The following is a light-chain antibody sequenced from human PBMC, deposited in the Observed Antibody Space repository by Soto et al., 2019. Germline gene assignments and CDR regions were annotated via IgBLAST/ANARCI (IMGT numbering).Light chain of an antibody. CDR3: QQYNTYS. CDR2: KTS. CDR1: QSLNSW. J-gene: IGKJ2*01. V-gene: IGKV1-5*03. Sequence: DIQMTQSPSTLSASVGDRVSITCRASQSLNSWLAWYQQKPGKAPKLLIYKTSTLESEVPSRFSGSGSGTEFTLTISNLQPDDFAPYYCQQYNTYSFGQRTKLEIK.